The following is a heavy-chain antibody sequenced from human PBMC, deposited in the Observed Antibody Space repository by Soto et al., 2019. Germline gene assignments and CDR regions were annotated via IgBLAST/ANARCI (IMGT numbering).Heavy chain of an antibody. V-gene: IGHV3-23*01. CDR2: ISGYGGNT. CDR1: GFSFSNYA. CDR3: AGSEGAAGIFWFGP. Sequence: EVQLLESGGALVQPGGSLRLSCAASGFSFSNYAMTWVRQAPGTGLEWVAGISGYGGNTHHADSVKGRFTISRDNAQNTGFLQRISVRVDDRAEYYCAGSEGAAGIFWFGPWGQGPPVTVSS. J-gene: IGHJ5*02. D-gene: IGHD6-13*01.